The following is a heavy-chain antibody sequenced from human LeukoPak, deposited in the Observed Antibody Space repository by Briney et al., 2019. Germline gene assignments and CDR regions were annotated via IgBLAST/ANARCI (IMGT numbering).Heavy chain of an antibody. CDR2: INPNSGGT. J-gene: IGHJ4*02. D-gene: IGHD3-10*01. CDR1: GYTFTDYY. CDR3: ARDIGELRLDY. Sequence: ASVKVSCKASGYTFTDYYMHWVRQAPGQGLEWMGWINPNSGGTKYAQKFQGRVTMTRDTSISTAYMEVSSLRSDDTAVYYCARDIGELRLDYWGQGTLVTVSS. V-gene: IGHV1-2*02.